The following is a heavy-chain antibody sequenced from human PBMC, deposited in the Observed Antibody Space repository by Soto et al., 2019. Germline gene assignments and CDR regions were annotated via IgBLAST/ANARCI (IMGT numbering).Heavy chain of an antibody. Sequence: PSETLSLTCNVTGDSIKTHYWSWIRQAPGKGPEWIGYIYYSGSTLYNPSLKRRVTISADTAKNQFSLRLTSLTAADTAVYYCASGWMAAFDNWGQGTLVTVSS. CDR2: IYYSGST. J-gene: IGHJ4*02. CDR3: ASGWMAAFDN. CDR1: GDSIKTHY. V-gene: IGHV4-59*11. D-gene: IGHD2-2*03.